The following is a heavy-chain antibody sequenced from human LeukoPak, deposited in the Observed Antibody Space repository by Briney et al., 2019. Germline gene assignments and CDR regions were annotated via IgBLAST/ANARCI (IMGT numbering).Heavy chain of an antibody. J-gene: IGHJ4*02. CDR3: AAQASYYYGPGSYYDS. Sequence: GGSLRLSCVVSGLPVNFNYMAWVRQAPGKGLECVSFIYGGGKTYYTDSGTGRFTISRDNSKSTMFLQMNSLRAEDTAIYYCAAQASYYYGPGSYYDSWGQGTLVTVSS. D-gene: IGHD3-10*01. V-gene: IGHV3-66*01. CDR2: IYGGGKT. CDR1: GLPVNFNY.